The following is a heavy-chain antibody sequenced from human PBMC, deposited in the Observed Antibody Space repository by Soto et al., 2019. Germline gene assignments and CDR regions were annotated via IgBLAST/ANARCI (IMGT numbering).Heavy chain of an antibody. CDR1: GFTFSSYE. V-gene: IGHV3-48*03. CDR3: GCIYYDSSGYYPQDDY. J-gene: IGHJ4*01. Sequence: GGSLRLSCAASGFTFSSYEMNWVRQAPGKGLEWVSYISSSGSTIYYADSVKGRFTISRDNAKNSLYLQMNSLRAEDTAVYYCGCIYYDSSGYYPQDDYWGHGTLVTVSS. D-gene: IGHD3-22*01. CDR2: ISSSGSTI.